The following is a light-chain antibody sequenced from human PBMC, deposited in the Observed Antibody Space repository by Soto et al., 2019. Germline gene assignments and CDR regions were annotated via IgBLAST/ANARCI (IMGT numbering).Light chain of an antibody. V-gene: IGKV3-20*01. J-gene: IGKJ1*01. CDR1: QSVSGSS. CDR2: GAS. Sequence: EIVLTQSPGTLSLSPGERATLSCRASQSVSGSSLAWYQQKPGQAPRLLIYGASSRATGIPDRFSGSGSGTDFTLTINRLEPEDFAVYHCQQYGNSPWTFGQGTKVDIK. CDR3: QQYGNSPWT.